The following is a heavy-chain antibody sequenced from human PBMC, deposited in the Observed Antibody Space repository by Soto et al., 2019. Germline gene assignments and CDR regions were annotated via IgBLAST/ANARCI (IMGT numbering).Heavy chain of an antibody. CDR1: GYSFNSYL. V-gene: IGHV5-51*01. J-gene: IGHJ6*02. Sequence: PGEALKISCKGPGYSFNSYLIVWVRRMPGRGLAWIGTIYPCDSDTRCSPSSQGEVTISADKSITTAYLQGSSLKASDTARYYCARRAYCGGDGTRNHQYYYAMDVWGQGTTVTVSS. CDR3: ARRAYCGGDGTRNHQYYYAMDV. CDR2: IYPCDSDT. D-gene: IGHD2-21*02.